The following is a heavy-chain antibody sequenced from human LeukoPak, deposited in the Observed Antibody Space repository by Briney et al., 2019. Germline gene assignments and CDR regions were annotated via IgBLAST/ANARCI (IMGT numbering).Heavy chain of an antibody. D-gene: IGHD3-10*01. CDR3: ARDPYGSGSYYGFDP. V-gene: IGHV4-39*02. CDR1: GGSISSSSYY. J-gene: IGHJ5*02. Sequence: SETLSLTCTVSGGSISSSSYYWGWIRQPPGKGLEWIGSTYYSGSTYYNPSLKSRVTISVDTSKNQFSLKLSSVTAADTAVYYCARDPYGSGSYYGFDPWGQGTLVTVSS. CDR2: TYYSGST.